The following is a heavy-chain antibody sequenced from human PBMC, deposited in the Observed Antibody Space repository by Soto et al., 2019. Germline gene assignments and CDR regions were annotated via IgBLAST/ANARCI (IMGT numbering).Heavy chain of an antibody. J-gene: IGHJ4*02. V-gene: IGHV3-21*01. D-gene: IGHD2-2*01. CDR1: GFTFSTYS. CDR3: ARGRSINTNMDY. Sequence: EVQLEESGGGLVKPGGSLRLSCAASGFTFSTYSMNWVRQAPGKGLEWVSSISSSGGSVSYAESVKGRFTISRDNAKNSLYLQMDSLRAEDTAVYYCARGRSINTNMDYWGQGTLVTVSS. CDR2: ISSSGGSV.